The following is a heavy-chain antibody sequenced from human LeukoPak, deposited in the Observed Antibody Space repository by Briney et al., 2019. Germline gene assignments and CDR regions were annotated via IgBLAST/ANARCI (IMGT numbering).Heavy chain of an antibody. CDR1: GFTFSSYW. Sequence: GGSLRLSCAASGFTFSSYWMSWFRQAPGKGLEWVANIKQDGSEKYYVDSVKGRFTISRDNAKNSLYLQMNSLRAEDTAVYYCARRYCSGGSCPARHDAFDIWGQGTMVTVSS. V-gene: IGHV3-7*01. D-gene: IGHD2-15*01. J-gene: IGHJ3*02. CDR3: ARRYCSGGSCPARHDAFDI. CDR2: IKQDGSEK.